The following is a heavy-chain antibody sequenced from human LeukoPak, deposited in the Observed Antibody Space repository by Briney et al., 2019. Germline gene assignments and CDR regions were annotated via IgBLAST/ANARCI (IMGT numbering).Heavy chain of an antibody. J-gene: IGHJ4*02. CDR2: ITSSGDDI. CDR1: GFTFSDYY. V-gene: IGHV3-11*01. CDR3: ASDIVATSGDF. D-gene: IGHD5-12*01. Sequence: PGGSLRLSCAASGFTFSDYYRSWLRQAPGKGLEWVAYITSSGDDIYYADSVKGRFTISRDNAKNALFLRMSSLRVEDTATYYCASDIVATSGDFWGQGTLVSVSS.